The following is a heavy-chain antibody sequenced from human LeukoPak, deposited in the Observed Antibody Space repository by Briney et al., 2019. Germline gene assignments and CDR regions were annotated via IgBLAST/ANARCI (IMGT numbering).Heavy chain of an antibody. Sequence: PGGSLRLSCAASGFTFSSYSMNWVRQAPGKGLEWVSSISSSSSYIYYADSVKGRFTISRDNAKNSLYLQMNSLRAEDTAVYYCARVRYSSGWTDYYYYYMDVWGKGTTVTISS. D-gene: IGHD6-19*01. CDR2: ISSSSSYI. V-gene: IGHV3-21*01. CDR3: ARVRYSSGWTDYYYYYMDV. J-gene: IGHJ6*03. CDR1: GFTFSSYS.